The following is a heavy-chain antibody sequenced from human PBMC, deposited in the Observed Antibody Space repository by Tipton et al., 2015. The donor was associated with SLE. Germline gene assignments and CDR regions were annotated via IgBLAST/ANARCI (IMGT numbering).Heavy chain of an antibody. CDR3: ARVGSSHYYYYYYLDV. J-gene: IGHJ6*03. D-gene: IGHD6-6*01. V-gene: IGHV4-61*01. Sequence: LRLSCTVSGGSVSSGSYYWSWIRQPPGKGLEWIGSIYYSGSTNYNPSLKSRVTISVDTSKNQFSLKLSSVTAADTAVYYCARVGSSHYYYYYYLDVWGKGTTVTVSS. CDR2: IYYSGST. CDR1: GGSVSSGSYY.